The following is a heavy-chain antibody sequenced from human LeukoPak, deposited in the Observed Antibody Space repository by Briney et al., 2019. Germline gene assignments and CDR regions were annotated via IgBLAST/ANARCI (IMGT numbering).Heavy chain of an antibody. D-gene: IGHD3-16*02. J-gene: IGHJ5*02. CDR1: GGTFSSYA. CDR3: ARDNSVGDIAWWFDP. Sequence: SVKVSCKASGGTFSSYAISWVRQAPGQGLEWMGGIIPIFGTANYAQKFQGRVTMTRDMSTTTDYMEMSSLRSEDTAVYYCARDNSVGDIAWWFDPWGQGTLVTVSS. CDR2: IIPIFGTA. V-gene: IGHV1-69*05.